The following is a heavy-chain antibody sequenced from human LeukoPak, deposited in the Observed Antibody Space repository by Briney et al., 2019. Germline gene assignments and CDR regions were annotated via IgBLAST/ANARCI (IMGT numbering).Heavy chain of an antibody. Sequence: PSQTLSLTCTVSGGSISSGSYYWSWIRQPAGTGLEWIGRIYTSGSTNYNPSLKSRVTISVDTSKNQFSLKLSSVTAADTAVYYCARTKKTSIAVAGTGGDSWYFDLGGRGTLVTVSS. J-gene: IGHJ2*01. CDR3: ARTKKTSIAVAGTGGDSWYFDL. D-gene: IGHD6-19*01. CDR2: IYTSGST. V-gene: IGHV4-61*02. CDR1: GGSISSGSYY.